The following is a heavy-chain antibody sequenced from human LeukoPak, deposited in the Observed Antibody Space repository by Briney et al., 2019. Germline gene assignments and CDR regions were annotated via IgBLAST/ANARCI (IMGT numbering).Heavy chain of an antibody. CDR1: GYSFTSYW. Sequence: GESLKISCKGSGYSFTSYWIGWVRQMPGKGLEWMGIIYPGDSDTRYSLSFQGQVTISADKSIGTAYLQWSSLKASDTAMYYCARHMDDFWSGPANYWGQGTLVTVSS. CDR3: ARHMDDFWSGPANY. CDR2: IYPGDSDT. J-gene: IGHJ4*02. D-gene: IGHD3-3*01. V-gene: IGHV5-51*01.